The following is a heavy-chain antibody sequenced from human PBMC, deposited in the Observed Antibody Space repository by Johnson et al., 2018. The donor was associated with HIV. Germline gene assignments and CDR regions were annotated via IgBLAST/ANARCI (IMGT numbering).Heavy chain of an antibody. V-gene: IGHV3-30-3*01. CDR2: ISYDGSNK. D-gene: IGHD6-19*01. J-gene: IGHJ3*02. CDR1: GFTFSSYA. CDR3: AREGGQWLVLVDAFDI. Sequence: QVQLVESGGGVVQPGRSLRLSCAASGFTFSSYAMHWVRQAPGKGLEWVAVISYDGSNKYYADSVKGRFTISIDNSKNTLYRQMNSLRAEDTAGYYCAREGGQWLVLVDAFDIWGQGTMVTVSS.